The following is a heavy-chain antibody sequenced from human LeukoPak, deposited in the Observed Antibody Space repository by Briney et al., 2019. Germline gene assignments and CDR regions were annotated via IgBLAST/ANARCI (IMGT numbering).Heavy chain of an antibody. J-gene: IGHJ3*02. CDR2: INPNRGNT. CDR1: GYTFTDYY. CDR3: ARDDAHNTHNAFDI. Sequence: GASVKVSCKASGYTFTDYYIHWVRQAPGQGLEWMGWINPNRGNTDFAQKFQGRVTMTRDTSITTTYMELSRLTSDDTAVYFCARDDAHNTHNAFDIWGQGTMVTVSS. V-gene: IGHV1-2*02. D-gene: IGHD2-2*02.